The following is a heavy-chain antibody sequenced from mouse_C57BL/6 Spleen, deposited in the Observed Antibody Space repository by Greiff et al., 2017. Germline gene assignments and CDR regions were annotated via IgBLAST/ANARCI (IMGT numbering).Heavy chain of an antibody. J-gene: IGHJ4*01. CDR1: GYTFTSYW. CDR3: ARRSPFFRVYAMDY. CDR2: IDPSDSYT. V-gene: IGHV1-59*01. Sequence: QVQLKQPGAELVRPGTSVKLSCKASGYTFTSYWMHWVKQRPGQGLEWIGVIDPSDSYTNYNQKFKGKATLTVDTSSSTAYMQLSSLTSEDSAVYFCARRSPFFRVYAMDYWGQGTSVTVSS.